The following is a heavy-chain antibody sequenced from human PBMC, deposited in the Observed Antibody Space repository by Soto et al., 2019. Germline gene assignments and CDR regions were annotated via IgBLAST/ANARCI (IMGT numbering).Heavy chain of an antibody. CDR3: ARTQYRVGATHYYYYGMDV. D-gene: IGHD1-26*01. V-gene: IGHV3-30-3*01. J-gene: IGHJ6*02. CDR1: GFTFSSYA. CDR2: ISYDGSNK. Sequence: RGSLRLSCAASGFTFSSYAMHWVRQAPGKGLEWVAVISYDGSNKYYADSVKGRFTISRDNSKNTLYLQMNSLRAEDTAVYYCARTQYRVGATHYYYYGMDVWGQGTTVTVSS.